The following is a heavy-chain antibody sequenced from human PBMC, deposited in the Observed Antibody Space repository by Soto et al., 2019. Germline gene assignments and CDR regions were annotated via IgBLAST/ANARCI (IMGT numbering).Heavy chain of an antibody. D-gene: IGHD1-26*01. J-gene: IGHJ4*02. CDR3: SRDVVVGAKALNY. Sequence: PGGSLRLSCAASGFTFSNYWMTWVRQAPGKGLEWVANVKEDGSEKHYVNSLKGRFTTSRDNATNSLYLQTNRLRVEDTAGYFCSRDVVVGAKALNYWCQGALVTVSS. V-gene: IGHV3-7*01. CDR1: GFTFSNYW. CDR2: VKEDGSEK.